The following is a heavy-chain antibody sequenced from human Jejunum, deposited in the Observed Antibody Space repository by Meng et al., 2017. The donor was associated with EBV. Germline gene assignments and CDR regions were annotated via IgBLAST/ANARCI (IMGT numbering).Heavy chain of an antibody. V-gene: IGHV4-4*02. Sequence: GPGQGWGPGRVKPSGTLSLTWAVSGDSIDCRNWWSWVRQSPERGLEWIGEIYYSGSTNYNPSLKSRVTILVDRSENHFSLHLSSVTAADTAVYYCVRGGDYCLVYWGQGTLVTVSS. CDR1: GDSIDCRNW. CDR2: IYYSGST. D-gene: IGHD2-21*02. CDR3: VRGGDYCLVY. J-gene: IGHJ4*02.